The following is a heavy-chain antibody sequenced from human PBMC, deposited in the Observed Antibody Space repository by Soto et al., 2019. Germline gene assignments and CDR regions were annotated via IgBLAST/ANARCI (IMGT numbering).Heavy chain of an antibody. V-gene: IGHV3-21*01. CDR3: AREGINNYNEYYFDS. D-gene: IGHD4-4*01. CDR2: ISGSGNYT. CDR1: GFTFITYS. J-gene: IGHJ4*02. Sequence: PGWSLRLSCASSGFTFITYSMNRVRQAPGKGLEWVSSISGSGNYTHYADFLRGRFTISRDNAKTSLYLQMNSLRAEDTAVYYCAREGINNYNEYYFDSWGQGTVVTVSS.